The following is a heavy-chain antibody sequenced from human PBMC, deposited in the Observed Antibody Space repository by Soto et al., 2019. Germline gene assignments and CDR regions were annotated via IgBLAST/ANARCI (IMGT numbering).Heavy chain of an antibody. J-gene: IGHJ6*02. CDR2: ISTSGGST. CDR3: PPSARYYGMDV. CDR1: GFTFSSYA. Sequence: EVQLLESGGGLVQPGGSLRLSCAASGFTFSSYAMSWVRQAPGKGLEWVSSISTSGGSTYYADSVKGRFTISRDNSNNPLYLQMNSLIADNTAVDYCPPSARYYGMDVWGLGSTVSVSS. V-gene: IGHV3-23*01.